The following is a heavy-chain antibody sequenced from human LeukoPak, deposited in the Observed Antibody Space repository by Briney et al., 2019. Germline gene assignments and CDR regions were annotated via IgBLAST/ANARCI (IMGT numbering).Heavy chain of an antibody. V-gene: IGHV4-30-4*01. Sequence: PSETLSLTCTVSGGSISSGDYYWSWIRQPPGKGLEWIGYIYYSGSTYYNPSLKSRVTISVDTSKNQFSLKLSSVTAADTAVYYCARENARYYYDSSGYCGPFDYWGQGTLVTVSS. CDR2: IYYSGST. CDR3: ARENARYYYDSSGYCGPFDY. CDR1: GGSISSGDYY. J-gene: IGHJ4*02. D-gene: IGHD3-22*01.